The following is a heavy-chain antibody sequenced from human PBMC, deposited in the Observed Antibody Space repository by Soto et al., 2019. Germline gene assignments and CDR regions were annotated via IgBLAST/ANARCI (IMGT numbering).Heavy chain of an antibody. Sequence: GGSLRLSCAASGFTFNTYWMHWFRQAPGKGLVWVSRINSGGGTTTYADSVKGRFTISRDNAKNTLYLQMNGLRAEDTAIYYCARWFTYGNFDYFDYWGQGTQLTVSS. J-gene: IGHJ4*02. CDR3: ARWFTYGNFDYFDY. CDR2: INSGGGTT. D-gene: IGHD3-10*01. V-gene: IGHV3-74*01. CDR1: GFTFNTYW.